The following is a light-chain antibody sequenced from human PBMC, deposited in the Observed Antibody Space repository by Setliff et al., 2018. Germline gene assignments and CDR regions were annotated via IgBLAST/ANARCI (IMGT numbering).Light chain of an antibody. J-gene: IGLJ1*01. CDR3: SSYEGSNNYV. V-gene: IGLV2-8*01. CDR2: EVS. CDR1: SSDVSGYNY. Sequence: QSALTQPASASGSPGQSVTISCTGTSSDVSGYNYVSWYQQHPGKAPKLMIYEVSKRPSGVPDRFSGSKSGNTASLTVSGLQAEDEADYYCSSYEGSNNYVFGTGTKVTVL.